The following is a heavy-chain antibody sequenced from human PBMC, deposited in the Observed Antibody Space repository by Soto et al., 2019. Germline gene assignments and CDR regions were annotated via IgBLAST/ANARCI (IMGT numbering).Heavy chain of an antibody. V-gene: IGHV3-49*03. D-gene: IGHD4-17*01. CDR2: IRNKAHGGTI. Sequence: GGSLRLSCAASGFTLGYYAMSWFRQAPGKGLEWVGFIRNKAHGGTIEYAASVKDRFTTSSDDSKSIVYLQMNSLKTEDTAVYYCTTAVRYGDYGFDYWGQGTLVTVSS. CDR3: TTAVRYGDYGFDY. CDR1: GFTLGYYA. J-gene: IGHJ4*02.